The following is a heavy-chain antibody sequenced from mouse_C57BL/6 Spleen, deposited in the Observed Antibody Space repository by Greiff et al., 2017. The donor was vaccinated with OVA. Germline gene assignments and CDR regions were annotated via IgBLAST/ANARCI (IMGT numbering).Heavy chain of an antibody. D-gene: IGHD3-2*02. CDR3: ASPDSSGYDFDY. V-gene: IGHV1-81*01. Sequence: QVQLQQSGAELARPGASVKLSCKASGYTFTSYGISWVKQRTGQGLEWIGEIYPRSGNTYYNEKFKGKATLTADKSSSTAYMELRSLTSEDSAVYFCASPDSSGYDFDYWGQGTTLTVSS. CDR1: GYTFTSYG. J-gene: IGHJ2*01. CDR2: IYPRSGNT.